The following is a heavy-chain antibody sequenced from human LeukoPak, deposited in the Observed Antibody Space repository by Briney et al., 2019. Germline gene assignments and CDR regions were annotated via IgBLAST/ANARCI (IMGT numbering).Heavy chain of an antibody. CDR3: ATYRQVLLPFES. D-gene: IGHD2-8*02. CDR1: GFTFSTFA. J-gene: IGHJ4*02. CDR2: IFPSGGEI. Sequence: GGSLRLSCAASGFTFSTFAMIWVRQPPGERLEWVSSIFPSGGEIHYADSVRGRFTISRDNSKSTLYLQMNSLRAEDTAIYYCATYRQVLLPFESWGQGTLVTVS. V-gene: IGHV3-23*01.